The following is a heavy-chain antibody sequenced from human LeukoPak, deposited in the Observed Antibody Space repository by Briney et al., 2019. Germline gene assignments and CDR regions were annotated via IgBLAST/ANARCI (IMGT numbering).Heavy chain of an antibody. V-gene: IGHV3-48*03. Sequence: PGGSLRLSCAVSGLTFSNFKMNWVRQAPGKGLEWVSYISDSGRTTFYADSVKGRFTISRDNAKNSLYLQMSSLRVGDTAVYYCASWAGNTQSDSWSGPFDYWGQGTLVTVSS. D-gene: IGHD3-3*01. CDR3: ASWAGNTQSDSWSGPFDY. J-gene: IGHJ4*02. CDR2: ISDSGRTT. CDR1: GLTFSNFK.